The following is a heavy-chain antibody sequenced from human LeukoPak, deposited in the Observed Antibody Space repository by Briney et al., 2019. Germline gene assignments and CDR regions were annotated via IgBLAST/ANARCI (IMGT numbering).Heavy chain of an antibody. CDR3: ARISYDSSGYYDY. D-gene: IGHD3-22*01. Sequence: RSGGSLRLSCAASGFTFSSYWMHWVRQAPGKGLVWVSRIDSDGNITSYADSVKGRFTISRDNAKNTLYLQMNSLRAEDTAVYYCARISYDSSGYYDYWGQGTLVTVSS. J-gene: IGHJ4*02. CDR1: GFTFSSYW. V-gene: IGHV3-74*01. CDR2: IDSDGNIT.